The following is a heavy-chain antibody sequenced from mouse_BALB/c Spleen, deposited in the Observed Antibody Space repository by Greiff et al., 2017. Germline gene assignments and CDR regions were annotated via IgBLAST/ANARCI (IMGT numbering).Heavy chain of an antibody. CDR1: GYTFTDYE. Sequence: QVQLKQSGAELVRPGASVTLSCKASGYTFTDYEMHWVKQTPVHGLEWIGAIDPETGGTAYNQKFKGKATLTADKSSSTAYMELRSLTSEDSAVYYCTRTYGSSYWYFDVWGAGTTVTVSS. V-gene: IGHV1-15*01. D-gene: IGHD1-1*01. CDR2: IDPETGGT. J-gene: IGHJ1*01. CDR3: TRTYGSSYWYFDV.